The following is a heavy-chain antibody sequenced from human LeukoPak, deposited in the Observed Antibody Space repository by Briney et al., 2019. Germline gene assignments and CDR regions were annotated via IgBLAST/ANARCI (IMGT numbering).Heavy chain of an antibody. CDR3: ASATGVGAASL. J-gene: IGHJ4*02. CDR1: GFTFSSYW. D-gene: IGHD1-26*01. V-gene: IGHV3-74*01. CDR2: LNSDGSST. Sequence: PGGSLRLSCAASGFTFSSYWMYWVRQAPGKGLVWVSRLNSDGSSTNYADSVRGRFTISRDNARNTLYLQMNSLRAEDTGVYYCASATGVGAASLWGQGTLVTVSS.